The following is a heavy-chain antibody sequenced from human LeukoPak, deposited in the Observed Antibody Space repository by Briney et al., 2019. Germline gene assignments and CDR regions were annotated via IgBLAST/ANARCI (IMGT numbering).Heavy chain of an antibody. V-gene: IGHV4-59*01. CDR2: IYYSGTT. CDR3: ARGANWGSPDY. J-gene: IGHJ4*02. D-gene: IGHD7-27*01. Sequence: PSETLSLTCTVSGGSISSYYWSWIRQPPGKGLEWIGYIYYSGTTSYNPSLKSRVTISLDTSKSQFSLKLSSVTAADTAVYYCARGANWGSPDYWGQGTLVTVSS. CDR1: GGSISSYY.